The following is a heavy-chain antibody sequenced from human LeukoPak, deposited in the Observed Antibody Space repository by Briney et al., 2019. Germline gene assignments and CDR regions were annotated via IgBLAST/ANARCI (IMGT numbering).Heavy chain of an antibody. Sequence: GGSLRLSCAASGFTFSTYWMSWVRQAPGKGVEWVANIKQDGSEKYCVDSVKGRFTISRDNAKNSLYLQMNSLRAEDTAVYYCAGLWFGDRPPFDYWGQGALVTVSS. CDR1: GFTFSTYW. J-gene: IGHJ4*02. V-gene: IGHV3-7*01. CDR3: AGLWFGDRPPFDY. D-gene: IGHD3-10*01. CDR2: IKQDGSEK.